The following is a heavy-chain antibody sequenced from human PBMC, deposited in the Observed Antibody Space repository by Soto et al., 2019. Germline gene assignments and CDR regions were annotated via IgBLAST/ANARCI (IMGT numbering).Heavy chain of an antibody. CDR2: INPNSGGT. D-gene: IGHD6-13*01. CDR1: GYTFTGYY. J-gene: IGHJ6*02. CDR3: ARDRGGSSWYDYYYGMDV. Sequence: ASVKVSCKASGYTFTGYYMHWVRQAPGQGLEWIGWINPNSGGTNYAQKFQGWVTMTRDTSISTAYMELSRLRSDDTAVYYCARDRGGSSWYDYYYGMDVWGQGTTVTAP. V-gene: IGHV1-2*04.